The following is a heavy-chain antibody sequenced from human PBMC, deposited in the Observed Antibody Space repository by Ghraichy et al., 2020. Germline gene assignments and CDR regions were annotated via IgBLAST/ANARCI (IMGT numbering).Heavy chain of an antibody. CDR3: AKAPSPVIESPPDY. D-gene: IGHD2/OR15-2a*01. V-gene: IGHV3-23*01. J-gene: IGHJ4*02. CDR1: GFTFSNYA. Sequence: LSLTCAGSGFTFSNYAMTWVRQAPGKGLEWVSGISGGGEKTAYAGSVKGRFSISRDKSKSTLFLEMNSLRAEDTATYFCAKAPSPVIESPPDYWGQGILVIVSS. CDR2: ISGGGEKT.